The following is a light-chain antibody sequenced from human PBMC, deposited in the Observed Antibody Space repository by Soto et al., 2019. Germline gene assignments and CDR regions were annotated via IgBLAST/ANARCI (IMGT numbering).Light chain of an antibody. V-gene: IGKV3-20*01. J-gene: IGKJ4*01. Sequence: DIVLTRSPDTLSLSPGESATLSCRASQILSGTYLAWYQQKLGQSPRLLIYAASTRATGVPDRFSGSGSGTDFTLTISRLEPEDFAVYYCQHYVSSPLTFGGGTKVEIK. CDR2: AAS. CDR3: QHYVSSPLT. CDR1: QILSGTY.